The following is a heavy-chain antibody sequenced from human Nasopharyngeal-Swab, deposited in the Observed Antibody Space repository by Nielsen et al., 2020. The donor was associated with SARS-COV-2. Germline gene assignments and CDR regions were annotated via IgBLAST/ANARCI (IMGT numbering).Heavy chain of an antibody. V-gene: IGHV3-11*06. J-gene: IGHJ5*02. D-gene: IGHD3-3*01. CDR2: ISSSSYT. Sequence: GESLKISCAASGFTFSDYYMSWIRQAPGKGLEWVSYISSSSYTNYADSVKGRFTISRDNAKNSLYLQMNSLRAEDTAVYYCARDRGGGWFGDAGFDPWGQGTLVTVSS. CDR1: GFTFSDYY. CDR3: ARDRGGGWFGDAGFDP.